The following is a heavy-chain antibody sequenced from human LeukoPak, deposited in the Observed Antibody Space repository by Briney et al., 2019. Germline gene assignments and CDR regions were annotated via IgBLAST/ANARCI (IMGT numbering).Heavy chain of an antibody. V-gene: IGHV3-30-3*01. CDR1: GFTFSSYA. J-gene: IGHJ4*02. CDR3: AKAGGIAAAPPHFDY. Sequence: PGGSLRLSCAASGFTFSSYAMHWVRQAPGKGLEWVAVISYDGSNKYYADSVKGRFTISRDNSKNTLYLQMNSLRAEDTAVYYCAKAGGIAAAPPHFDYWGQGTLVTVSS. D-gene: IGHD6-13*01. CDR2: ISYDGSNK.